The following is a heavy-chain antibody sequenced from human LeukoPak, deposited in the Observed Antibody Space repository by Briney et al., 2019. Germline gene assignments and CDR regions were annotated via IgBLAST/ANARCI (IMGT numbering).Heavy chain of an antibody. CDR3: AQALGGQPRDY. D-gene: IGHD1-26*01. J-gene: IGHJ4*02. CDR2: ISYDGSNK. CDR1: GFTFSSYG. V-gene: IGHV3-30*18. Sequence: PGGSLRLSCAASGFTFSSYGMHWVRQAPGKGLEWVAVISYDGSNKYYADSVKGRFTISRDNSKNTLYLQMNSLRAEDTAVYYCAQALGGQPRDYWGQGTLVTVSS.